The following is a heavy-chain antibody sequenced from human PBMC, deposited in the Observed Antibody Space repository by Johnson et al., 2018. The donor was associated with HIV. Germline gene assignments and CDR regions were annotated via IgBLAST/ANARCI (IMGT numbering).Heavy chain of an antibody. D-gene: IGHD5-24*01. CDR1: GFTFSSYA. Sequence: QVQLVESGGGVVQPGRSLRLSCAASGFTFSSYAMHWVRQAPGKGLEWVAVISYDGSNKYYADSVKGRFTISRDNSKNTLYLQMNSLRDEDTAVYYCARFGDMATSFHGFDIWGQGTMVTVSS. CDR2: ISYDGSNK. J-gene: IGHJ3*02. CDR3: ARFGDMATSFHGFDI. V-gene: IGHV3-30-3*01.